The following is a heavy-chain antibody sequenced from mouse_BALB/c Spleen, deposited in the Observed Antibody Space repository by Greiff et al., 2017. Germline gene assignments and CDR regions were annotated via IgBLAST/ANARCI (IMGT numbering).Heavy chain of an antibody. CDR1: GFNIKDTY. J-gene: IGHJ4*01. V-gene: IGHV14-3*02. CDR2: IDPANGNT. Sequence: VKLMESGAELVKPGASVKLSCTASGFNIKDTYMHWVKQRPEQGLEWIGRIDPANGNTKYDPKFQGKATITADTSSNTAYLQLSSLTSEDTAVYYCARGRYDAMDDGGQGNTGTGAS. CDR3: ARGRYDAMDD.